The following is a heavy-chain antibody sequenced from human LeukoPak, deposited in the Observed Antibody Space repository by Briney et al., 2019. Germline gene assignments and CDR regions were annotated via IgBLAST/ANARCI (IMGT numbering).Heavy chain of an antibody. V-gene: IGHV4-39*07. Sequence: SETLSLTCTVSGGSISSSTYYWGWIRQPPGKGLEWIGSIYYRGSTYYNPSLKSRVTISVDTSKNQFSLKLSSVTAADTAVYYCARDPHYDSSGPYFDYWGQGTLVTVSS. CDR1: GGSISSSTYY. J-gene: IGHJ4*02. D-gene: IGHD3-22*01. CDR2: IYYRGST. CDR3: ARDPHYDSSGPYFDY.